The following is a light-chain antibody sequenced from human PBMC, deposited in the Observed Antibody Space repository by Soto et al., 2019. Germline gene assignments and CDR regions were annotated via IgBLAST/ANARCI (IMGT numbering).Light chain of an antibody. J-gene: IGKJ5*01. CDR1: QSIGNR. CDR3: YDYNSYSIT. Sequence: DIQMTQSPSTLSASVGDRVTIACRAGQSIGNRLAWYQQKRGQAPQFLIYKASRLESGVPSRFSSSGSRTEFPLPISTLQPDDFAHYYCYDYNSYSITFGQGTRVEI. V-gene: IGKV1-5*03. CDR2: KAS.